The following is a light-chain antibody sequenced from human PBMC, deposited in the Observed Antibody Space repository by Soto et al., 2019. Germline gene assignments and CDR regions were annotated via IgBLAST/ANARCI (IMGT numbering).Light chain of an antibody. CDR2: EVI. J-gene: IGLJ1*01. Sequence: QSVLTQPASVSGYPGQSITISCTGTSSDVGSYNLVSWYQHHPGKAPKLMIYEVIKRPSGVSNRFSGSKSGNTASLTISGLQAEDEADYYCCSYASSVYVFGTGTKVTVL. CDR1: SSDVGSYNL. V-gene: IGLV2-23*02. CDR3: CSYASSVYV.